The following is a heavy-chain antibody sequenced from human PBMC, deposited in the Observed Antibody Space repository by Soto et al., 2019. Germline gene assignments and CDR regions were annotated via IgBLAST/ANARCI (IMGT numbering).Heavy chain of an antibody. J-gene: IGHJ6*02. Sequence: PGGSLRLSCAASGFTFSSYGMHWVRQAPGKGLEWVAVISYDGSNKYYADSVKGRFTISRDNSKNTLHLQMNSLRAEDTAVYYCAKEDDYGDYADTGPGGMDVWGQGTTVTVSS. CDR2: ISYDGSNK. CDR3: AKEDDYGDYADTGPGGMDV. V-gene: IGHV3-30*18. D-gene: IGHD4-17*01. CDR1: GFTFSSYG.